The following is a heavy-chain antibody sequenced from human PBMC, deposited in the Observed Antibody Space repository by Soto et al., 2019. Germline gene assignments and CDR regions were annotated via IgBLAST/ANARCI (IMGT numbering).Heavy chain of an antibody. Sequence: EVQLLESGGGLVQPGGSLRLSCAASGFTFSSYAMSWVRQAPGKGLEWVSAISGSGGSTYYAASAKGRFTISRDNSKNTLYLQMNSLRAEDTDVYYCAKVGPRWELYHWYFDLWGRGTLVTVSS. CDR1: GFTFSSYA. D-gene: IGHD1-26*01. CDR2: ISGSGGST. J-gene: IGHJ2*01. CDR3: AKVGPRWELYHWYFDL. V-gene: IGHV3-23*01.